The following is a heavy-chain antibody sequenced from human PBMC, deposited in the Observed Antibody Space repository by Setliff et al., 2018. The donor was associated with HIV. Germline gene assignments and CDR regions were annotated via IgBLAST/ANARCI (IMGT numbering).Heavy chain of an antibody. CDR3: ARGGRSLAAQTWFDP. CDR2: INHSGST. J-gene: IGHJ5*02. CDR1: GESFSAYY. V-gene: IGHV4-34*01. Sequence: PSETLSLTCAVYGESFSAYYWSWIRQPPGKGLEWIGQINHSGSTYYNPSLKSRVSMSVDTSKNQFSLRLTSVTAADTAVYYCARGGRSLAAQTWFDPWGQGTLVTVSS. D-gene: IGHD6-6*01.